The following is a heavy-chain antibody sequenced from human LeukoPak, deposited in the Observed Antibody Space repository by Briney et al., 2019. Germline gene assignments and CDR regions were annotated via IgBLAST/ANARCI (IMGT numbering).Heavy chain of an antibody. V-gene: IGHV3-48*01. D-gene: IGHD3-16*01. Sequence: GRSLRLSCAASGFTFSSYSVGWVRQAPGKGRGWVSQISSSSGAIDYADSVKGRFTISRDSAKNSLFLQMNSLRGEDTAMYYCARAGGGVAGASFDCWGQGTLVTVSS. CDR2: ISSSSGAI. CDR3: ARAGGGVAGASFDC. J-gene: IGHJ4*02. CDR1: GFTFSSYS.